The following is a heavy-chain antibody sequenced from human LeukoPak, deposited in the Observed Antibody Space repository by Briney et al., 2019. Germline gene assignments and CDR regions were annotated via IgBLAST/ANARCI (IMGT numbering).Heavy chain of an antibody. CDR1: GYTFTSYG. CDR3: ATGGRPPTVTAHFDY. Sequence: ASVKVSCKASGYTFTSYGISWVRQAPGQGLEWMGWISAYNGNTNYAQKLQGRVTMTTDTSTSTAYMELRSLRSDDTAVYFCATGGRPPTVTAHFDYWGQGTLVTVSS. CDR2: ISAYNGNT. J-gene: IGHJ4*02. V-gene: IGHV1-18*01. D-gene: IGHD4-17*01.